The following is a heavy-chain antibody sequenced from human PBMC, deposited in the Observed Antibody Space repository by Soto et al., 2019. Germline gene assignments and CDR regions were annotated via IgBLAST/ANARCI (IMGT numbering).Heavy chain of an antibody. CDR3: ARMSYYYDKWYFDL. CDR2: VYYSGSS. D-gene: IGHD3-22*01. J-gene: IGHJ2*01. V-gene: IGHV4-30-4*01. Sequence: SETLSLSCSVSGVSINNDDFYWSWLRQTPGKGLQWIGYVYYSGSSDCIPSLKSRLSMSIDKSKNQFTLKLSSVTAADTAIYYCARMSYYYDKWYFDLWGRGTLVT. CDR1: GVSINNDDFY.